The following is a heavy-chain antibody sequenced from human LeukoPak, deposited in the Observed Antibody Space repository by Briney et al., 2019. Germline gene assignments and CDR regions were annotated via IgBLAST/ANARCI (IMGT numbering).Heavy chain of an antibody. D-gene: IGHD3-3*01. Sequence: ASVRVSCKTSGYTFTNYTINWVRQAPGQGLEWMGGIIPIFGTANYAQKFQGRVTITADESTSTAYMELSSLRSEDTAVYYCARGGSGYQIHDAFDIWGQGTMVTVSS. J-gene: IGHJ3*02. CDR3: ARGGSGYQIHDAFDI. CDR1: GYTFTNYT. V-gene: IGHV1-69*13. CDR2: IIPIFGTA.